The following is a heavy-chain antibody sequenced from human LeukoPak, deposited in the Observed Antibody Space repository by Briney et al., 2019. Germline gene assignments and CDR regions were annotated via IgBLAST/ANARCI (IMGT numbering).Heavy chain of an antibody. D-gene: IGHD3-22*01. CDR1: GYTFTSYD. Sequence: ASVKVSCKASGYTFTSYDINWLRQATGRGLEWMGWMNPNSGNTGYAQKFQGRVTMTRNTSISTAYMELSSLRSEDTAVYYCAKAGWYYDSSGQSDYWGQGTLVTVSS. CDR3: AKAGWYYDSSGQSDY. CDR2: MNPNSGNT. J-gene: IGHJ4*02. V-gene: IGHV1-8*01.